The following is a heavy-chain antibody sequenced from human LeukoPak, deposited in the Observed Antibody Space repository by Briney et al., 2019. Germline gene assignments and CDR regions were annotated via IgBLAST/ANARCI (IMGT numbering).Heavy chain of an antibody. CDR3: ATAQYWATNYYYYGMDV. CDR2: FDPEDGET. J-gene: IGHJ6*02. V-gene: IGHV1-24*01. CDR1: GYTLTELS. Sequence: ASVKVSCKVSGYTLTELSMHWVRQAPGKGLEWMGGFDPEDGETIYAQKFQGRVTMTEDTSTDIAYMELSSLRSEDTAVYYCATAQYWATNYYYYGMDVWGQGTTVTVSS. D-gene: IGHD2-8*02.